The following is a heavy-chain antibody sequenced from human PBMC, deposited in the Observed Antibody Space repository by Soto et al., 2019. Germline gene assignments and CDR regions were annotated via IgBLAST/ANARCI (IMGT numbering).Heavy chain of an antibody. CDR3: AKRTGFDY. V-gene: IGHV3-23*01. CDR1: GYTFSSFD. J-gene: IGHJ4*02. Sequence: EVQLWESGGGLVQPGGSLRLSCAVSGYTFSSFDMSWVRQAPGKGLEWVSTISGSGGGTNYADSVKGRFTISREISTYTVYLQMNSLRAEDTAVYYCAKRTGFDYWGQGALVTVSS. CDR2: ISGSGGGT.